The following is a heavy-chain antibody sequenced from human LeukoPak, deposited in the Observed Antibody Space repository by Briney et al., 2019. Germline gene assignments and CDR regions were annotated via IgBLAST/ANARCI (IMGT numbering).Heavy chain of an antibody. Sequence: SETLSLTCAVSSGSLSGYSWGWIRQPPGKGLEWVGEISHSGITNYNASLKRQVTISLKKSEIQFSLMLSSVTAADTAVYYCTRQSGTVTPIDYWSQGTLVTVSS. CDR2: ISHSGIT. CDR3: TRQSGTVTPIDY. CDR1: SGSLSGYS. V-gene: IGHV4-34*01. J-gene: IGHJ4*02. D-gene: IGHD4-17*01.